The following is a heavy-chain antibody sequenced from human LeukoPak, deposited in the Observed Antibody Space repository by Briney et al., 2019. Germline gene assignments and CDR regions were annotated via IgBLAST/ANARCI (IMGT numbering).Heavy chain of an antibody. V-gene: IGHV3-30*02. D-gene: IGHD2-8*01. CDR1: GFTFSSYG. CDR2: IRYDGSNK. Sequence: GGSLRLSCAASGFTFSSYGMHWVRQAPGKGLEWVAFIRYDGSNKYYADSVKGRFTISRDNSKNTLYLQMNSLRAEDTAVYYCAKDTLGIAIVYLDYWGQGTLVTVSS. CDR3: AKDTLGIAIVYLDY. J-gene: IGHJ4*02.